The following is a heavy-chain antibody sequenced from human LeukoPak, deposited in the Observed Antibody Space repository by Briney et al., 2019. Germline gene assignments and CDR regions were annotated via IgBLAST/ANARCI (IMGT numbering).Heavy chain of an antibody. D-gene: IGHD2-2*01. J-gene: IGHJ5*02. Sequence: SQTLSLTCTVSGGSISSGGYNWSWIRQHPGKGLEWIGNIYYSGSTYYNPSLKSRVTMSADTSKNQFSLKLSSVTAADTAVYYCARDQSRHGTSCFSSGWFDPWGQGTLVTVSS. V-gene: IGHV4-31*03. CDR3: ARDQSRHGTSCFSSGWFDP. CDR2: IYYSGST. CDR1: GGSISSGGYN.